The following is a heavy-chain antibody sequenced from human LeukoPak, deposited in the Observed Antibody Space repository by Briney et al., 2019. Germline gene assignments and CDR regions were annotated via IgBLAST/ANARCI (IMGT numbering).Heavy chain of an antibody. V-gene: IGHV3-48*01. CDR3: ATRPGNFDY. CDR1: GFTFSSYS. CDR2: ISSSSNTI. J-gene: IGHJ4*02. Sequence: GGSLRLSCAASGFTFSSYSMNWVRQAPGKGLEWVSYISSSSNTIYYADPVKGRFTISRDNAKNSLYLQMNSLRAEDTAVYYCATRPGNFDYWGQGTLVTVSS. D-gene: IGHD1-26*01.